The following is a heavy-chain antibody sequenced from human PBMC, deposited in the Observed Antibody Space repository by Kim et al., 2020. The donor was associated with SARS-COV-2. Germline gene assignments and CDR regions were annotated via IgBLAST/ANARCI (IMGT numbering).Heavy chain of an antibody. CDR2: ISYDGSNK. V-gene: IGHV3-30-3*01. Sequence: GGSLRLSCAASGFTFSSYAMHWVRQAPGKGLEWVAVISYDGSNKYYADSVKGRFTISRDNSKNTLYLQMNSLRAEDTAVYYCARVSRDCSSTSCYPDYWGQGTLVTVSS. CDR3: ARVSRDCSSTSCYPDY. CDR1: GFTFSSYA. J-gene: IGHJ4*02. D-gene: IGHD2-2*01.